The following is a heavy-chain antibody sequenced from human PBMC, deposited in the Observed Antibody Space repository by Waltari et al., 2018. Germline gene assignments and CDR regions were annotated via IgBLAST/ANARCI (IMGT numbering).Heavy chain of an antibody. CDR1: GFPVSSYR. J-gene: IGHJ4*02. CDR3: ARLHSANY. CDR2: INADGSEK. D-gene: IGHD2-15*01. Sequence: EVQVVESGGDLVQPGGSLGLSGAASGFPVSSYRMTGVGRAPGKGREWVANINADGSEKEYVDSVKGRFTISRDNAKNSLYLQMNSLRVEDTAVYYCARLHSANYWGQGTLVTVSS. V-gene: IGHV3-7*01.